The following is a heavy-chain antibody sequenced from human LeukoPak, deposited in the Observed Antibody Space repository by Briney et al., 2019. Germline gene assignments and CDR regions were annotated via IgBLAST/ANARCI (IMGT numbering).Heavy chain of an antibody. CDR2: IKSNADGGTP. Sequence: GGSLRLSCAASGFSFMNAWMIWVRQAPGEGLEWVGRIKSNADGGTPDYAAPARGRFTISRDDSKNTLYLQMNSLKTEDTAVYYCTTFYHEYSPYWGRGTLVTVSS. V-gene: IGHV3-15*01. CDR3: TTFYHEYSPY. CDR1: GFSFMNAW. D-gene: IGHD2/OR15-2a*01. J-gene: IGHJ4*02.